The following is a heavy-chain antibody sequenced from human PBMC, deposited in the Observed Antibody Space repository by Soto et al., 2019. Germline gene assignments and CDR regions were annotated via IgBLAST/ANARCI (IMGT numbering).Heavy chain of an antibody. CDR3: ARDRQGINRGPDNWLDT. V-gene: IGHV4-59*01. Sequence: SETLSLTCTVSGGSISSYYWSWIRQPPGKGLEWIGYIYYSGSTNYNPSLKSRVTISVDTSKNQFSLKLSSVTAADTAVYYCARDRQGINRGPDNWLDTWGQGTLVTVSS. J-gene: IGHJ5*02. CDR2: IYYSGST. D-gene: IGHD3-9*01. CDR1: GGSISSYY.